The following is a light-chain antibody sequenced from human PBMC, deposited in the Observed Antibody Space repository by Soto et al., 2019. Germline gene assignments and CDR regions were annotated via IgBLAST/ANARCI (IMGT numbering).Light chain of an antibody. CDR1: QSVSSSY. J-gene: IGKJ5*01. CDR2: GAS. V-gene: IGKV3-20*01. CDR3: QQYGSSPPIT. Sequence: DIVMTQSPLSLPVTPVDPASISFRASQSVSSSYLAWYQQKPGQAPRLLIYGASSRATGIPDRFSGSGSGTDFTLTISRLEPEDFAVYYCQQYGSSPPITFGQGTRLEI.